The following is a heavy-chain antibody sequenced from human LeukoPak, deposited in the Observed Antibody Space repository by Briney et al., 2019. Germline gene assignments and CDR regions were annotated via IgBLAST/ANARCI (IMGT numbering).Heavy chain of an antibody. Sequence: GRSLRLSCAASGFTFDDYAMHWVRQAPGKGLEWVSGISWNSGSIGYADSVKGRFTISRDNAKNSLYLQMNSLRAEDTALYYCAKDKAYYYYYTDVWGKGTTVTVSS. CDR3: AKDKAYYYYYTDV. V-gene: IGHV3-9*01. CDR2: ISWNSGSI. J-gene: IGHJ6*03. CDR1: GFTFDDYA.